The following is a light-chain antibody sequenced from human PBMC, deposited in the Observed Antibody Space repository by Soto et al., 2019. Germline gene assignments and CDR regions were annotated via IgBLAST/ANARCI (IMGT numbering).Light chain of an antibody. CDR3: QQYGNLLWT. V-gene: IGKV3-20*01. CDR1: QSVSTNY. Sequence: EVVLTQSPGTLSLSPGERATLSCRASQSVSTNYLAWYQQKPGQAPRLLIYGASIRATGIPDRFSGSGSGTDFTLTSSRLESEDFAVYYCQQYGNLLWTFGQGTKVEIK. J-gene: IGKJ1*01. CDR2: GAS.